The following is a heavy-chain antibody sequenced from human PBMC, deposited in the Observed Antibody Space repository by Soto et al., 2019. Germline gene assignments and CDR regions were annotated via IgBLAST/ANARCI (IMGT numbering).Heavy chain of an antibody. Sequence: QVQLQESGPGLVKPSQTLSLTCTVTGDSITSGGYYWSWIRQHPGKGLEWLGYIYGSGGSGSTLYNPSLTSRITPSVDTSKTQFSLNLSSVTVADTAVYFGAGKQAGYFSGMDYWGQGTLVTVSS. CDR1: GDSITSGGYY. CDR2: IYGSGGSGST. V-gene: IGHV4-31*03. J-gene: IGHJ4*02. D-gene: IGHD2-15*01. CDR3: AGKQAGYFSGMDY.